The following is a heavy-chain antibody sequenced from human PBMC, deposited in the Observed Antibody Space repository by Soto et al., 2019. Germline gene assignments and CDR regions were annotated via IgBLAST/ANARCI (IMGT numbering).Heavy chain of an antibody. CDR3: AKRDFWSGYYRGAFDI. CDR2: ISGSGGST. J-gene: IGHJ3*02. CDR1: GFTFSSYA. V-gene: IGHV3-23*01. Sequence: EVQLLESGGGLVQPGGSLRLSCAASGFTFSSYAMSWVRQAPGKGLEWVSAISGSGGSTYYADSVKGRFTISRDNSKNTLYLQMNSLRAEDTAVYYCAKRDFWSGYYRGAFDIWGQGTMVTVSS. D-gene: IGHD3-3*01.